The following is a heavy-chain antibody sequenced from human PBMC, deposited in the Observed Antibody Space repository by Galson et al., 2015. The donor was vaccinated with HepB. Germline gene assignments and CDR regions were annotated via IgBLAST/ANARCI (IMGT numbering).Heavy chain of an antibody. Sequence: SLRLSCAASGFTFSDYYMSWIRQAPGKGLEWVSYISSSSSYTNYADSVKGRFTISRDNAKNSLYLQMNSLRAEDTAVYYCARVRPVIAAAGTGWFDPWGQGTLVTVSS. D-gene: IGHD6-13*01. CDR2: ISSSSSYT. J-gene: IGHJ5*02. V-gene: IGHV3-11*06. CDR3: ARVRPVIAAAGTGWFDP. CDR1: GFTFSDYY.